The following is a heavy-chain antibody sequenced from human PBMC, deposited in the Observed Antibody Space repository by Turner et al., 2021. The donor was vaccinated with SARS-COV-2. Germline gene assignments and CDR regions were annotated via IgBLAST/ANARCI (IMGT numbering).Heavy chain of an antibody. D-gene: IGHD3-3*01. CDR2: IVNSGGET. CDR1: GFMFNRFG. V-gene: IGHV3-23*01. CDR3: AKSRGGGGYYTEAYIDS. Sequence: EVQLLESGGGLVQPGGSLRLACTASGFMFNRFGMGWVRQAPGKGLEGVSGIVNSGGETWNADSVKGRFTSSRDNAMNTLYLQMNNLRVEDTAVYYCAKSRGGGGYYTEAYIDSWGHGTLVTVSS. J-gene: IGHJ4*01.